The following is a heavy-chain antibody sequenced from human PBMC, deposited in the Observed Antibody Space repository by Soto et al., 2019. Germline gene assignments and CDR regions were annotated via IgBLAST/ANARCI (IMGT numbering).Heavy chain of an antibody. D-gene: IGHD3-22*01. V-gene: IGHV4-59*02. CDR3: ARSYYDSTGFAVDP. CDR1: GASVSHGD. Sequence: SETLSLTCNVSGASVSHGDLSWIRQPPGKGLEWIGFMYFGGSFNYNPSLTSRATISVETSKNQFSMKLTSVTASDTAVYYCARSYYDSTGFAVDPWGQGTLVTVSS. CDR2: MYFGGSF. J-gene: IGHJ5*02.